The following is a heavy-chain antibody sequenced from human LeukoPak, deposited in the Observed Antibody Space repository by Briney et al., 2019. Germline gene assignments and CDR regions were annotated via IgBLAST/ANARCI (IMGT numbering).Heavy chain of an antibody. CDR1: GGSISSSSYY. CDR2: IYYSGST. V-gene: IGHV4-39*01. J-gene: IGHJ4*02. Sequence: PSETLSLTCTVSGGSISSSSYYWGWIRQPPGKGLEWIGSIYYSGSTYYNPSLKSRVTMSADTSKNQFSLKLNSVTAADTAVYYCARHVDGFSYAYPRYYFDFWGQGNLVIVSS. D-gene: IGHD3-16*01. CDR3: ARHVDGFSYAYPRYYFDF.